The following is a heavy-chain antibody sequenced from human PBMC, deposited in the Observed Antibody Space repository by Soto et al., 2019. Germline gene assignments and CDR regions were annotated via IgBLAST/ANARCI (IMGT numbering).Heavy chain of an antibody. CDR3: ARDSGRLVPRRYFDY. CDR1: GGSISSYY. V-gene: IGHV4-59*01. D-gene: IGHD6-19*01. Sequence: PSETLSLTCTVSGGSISSYYWSWIRQPPGKGLEWIGYIYYSGSTNYNPSLKSRVTISVDTSKNQFSLKLSSVTAADTAVYYCARDSGRLVPRRYFDYWGQGTLVTVSS. CDR2: IYYSGST. J-gene: IGHJ4*02.